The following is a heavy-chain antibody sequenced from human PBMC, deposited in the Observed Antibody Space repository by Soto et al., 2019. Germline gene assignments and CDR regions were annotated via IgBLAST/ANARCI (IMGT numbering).Heavy chain of an antibody. D-gene: IGHD3-22*01. V-gene: IGHV1-18*01. CDR3: ARGPTDYYDNSANYFLDY. CDR2: ISTYNGNT. CDR1: GYTFITYG. Sequence: QVQLVQSGAEVKKPGASVKVSCKASGYTFITYGVSWVRQAPGQGLDWLGWISTYNGNTRYAERLQGRVTLITDTTTKTAYMDLRNLRSDDTAVYYCARGPTDYYDNSANYFLDYWGQGTLVTVSS. J-gene: IGHJ4*02.